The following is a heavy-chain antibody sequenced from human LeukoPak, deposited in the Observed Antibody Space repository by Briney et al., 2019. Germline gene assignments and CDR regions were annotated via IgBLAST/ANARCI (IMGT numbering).Heavy chain of an antibody. V-gene: IGHV4-38-2*01. CDR1: GYSISSGYY. CDR3: ARAKTSYCSSTSCYTGAFDI. Sequence: SETLSLTCAVSGYSISSGYYWGWIRQPPGKGLEWIGSIYHSGSTYYNPSLKSRVTISVDTSKNQFSLKLSSVTAADTAVYYCARAKTSYCSSTSCYTGAFDIWGQGTMVTVPS. CDR2: IYHSGST. J-gene: IGHJ3*02. D-gene: IGHD2-2*02.